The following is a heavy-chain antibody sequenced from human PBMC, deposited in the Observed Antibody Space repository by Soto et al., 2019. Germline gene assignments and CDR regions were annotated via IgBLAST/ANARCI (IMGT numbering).Heavy chain of an antibody. J-gene: IGHJ5*02. CDR1: AGSISSGTYY. D-gene: IGHD4-4*01. Sequence: SETLSLTCTVSAGSISSGTYYWNWIRQHPGKGLEWIGYMYYSGTTYYNPSLQSRVTISGDTSKNQFSLKLSSVTVADTAVFYCARGNDFRTGWFDPWGQGIMVTVSS. CDR3: ARGNDFRTGWFDP. CDR2: MYYSGTT. V-gene: IGHV4-31*03.